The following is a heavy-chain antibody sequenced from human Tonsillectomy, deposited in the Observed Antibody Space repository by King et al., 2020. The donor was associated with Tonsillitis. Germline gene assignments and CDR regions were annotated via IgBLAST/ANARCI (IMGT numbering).Heavy chain of an antibody. V-gene: IGHV4-61*02. CDR1: GGSISSGSYY. CDR3: ARDERKTIFPGWFDP. CDR2: IYTSGSS. D-gene: IGHD3-9*01. Sequence: QLQESGPGLVKPSQTLSLTCTVSGGSISSGSYYWSWIRQPAGKGLEWIGRIYTSGSSNYNPSLKSRVTMSVDTSKNQFSLKLSSVTASDTAVYYCARDERKTIFPGWFDPWSQGTLVTVSS. J-gene: IGHJ5*02.